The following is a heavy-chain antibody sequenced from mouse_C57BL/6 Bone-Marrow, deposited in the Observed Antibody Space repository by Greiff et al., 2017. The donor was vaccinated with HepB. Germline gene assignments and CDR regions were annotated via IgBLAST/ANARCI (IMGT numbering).Heavy chain of an antibody. CDR3: VRQGKGAMDY. CDR1: GFSFNTYA. V-gene: IGHV10-1*01. Sequence: EVQLQESGGGLVQPKGSLKLSCAASGFSFNTYAMNWVRQAPGKGLEWVARIRSKSNNYATYYADSVKDRFTISRDDSESMIYLQMNNLKTEDTAMYYCVRQGKGAMDYWGQGTSVTVSS. CDR2: IRSKSNNYAT. J-gene: IGHJ4*01. D-gene: IGHD2-1*01.